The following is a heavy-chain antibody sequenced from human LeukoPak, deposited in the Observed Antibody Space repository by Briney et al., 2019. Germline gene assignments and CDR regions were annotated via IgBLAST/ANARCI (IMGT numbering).Heavy chain of an antibody. J-gene: IGHJ3*02. D-gene: IGHD5-24*01. CDR3: ATMVEMATLNVDAFDI. CDR2: IIPIFGTA. V-gene: IGHV1-69*13. CDR1: GGTFSSYA. Sequence: ASVKVSCKASGGTFSSYAISWVRQAPGQGLEWMGGIIPIFGTANYAQKFQGRVTITADESTSTAYMELSSLRSEDTAVYYCATMVEMATLNVDAFDIWGQGTMVTVSS.